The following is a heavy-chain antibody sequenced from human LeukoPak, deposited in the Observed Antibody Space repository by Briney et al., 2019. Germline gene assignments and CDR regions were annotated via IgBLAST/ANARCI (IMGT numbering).Heavy chain of an antibody. Sequence: GESLKISCKGSGYSFTSYWIGWVRQMPGKGLEWLGIIYPGDSDTRYSPSFEGQVTISADKSITTAYLQWSSLKASDTAMYYCARHSGSYYWFDPWGQGTLITVSS. V-gene: IGHV5-51*01. CDR2: IYPGDSDT. J-gene: IGHJ5*02. D-gene: IGHD1-26*01. CDR3: ARHSGSYYWFDP. CDR1: GYSFTSYW.